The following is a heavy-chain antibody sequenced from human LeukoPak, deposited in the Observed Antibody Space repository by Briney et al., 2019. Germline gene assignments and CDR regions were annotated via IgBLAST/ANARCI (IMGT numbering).Heavy chain of an antibody. V-gene: IGHV4-61*02. CDR1: GSSISSGSYY. D-gene: IGHD3-3*01. CDR2: IYTSGST. Sequence: SETLSLTCTVSGSSISSGSYYWSWIRRPAGKGLEWIGRIYTSGSTNYNPSLKSRVTISVDTSKNQFSLKLSSVTAADTAVYYCATSPGDFWSGYTDAFDIWGQGTMVTVSS. J-gene: IGHJ3*02. CDR3: ATSPGDFWSGYTDAFDI.